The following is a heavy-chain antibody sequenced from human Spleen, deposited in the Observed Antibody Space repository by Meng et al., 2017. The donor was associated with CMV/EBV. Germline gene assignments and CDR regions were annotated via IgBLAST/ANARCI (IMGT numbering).Heavy chain of an antibody. CDR1: GFTFSNYA. V-gene: IGHV3-23*01. D-gene: IGHD3-10*01. CDR3: AKDIDYYGSGSYGDY. Sequence: GESLKISCAASGFTFSNYAMSWVRQAPGKGLEWVSAISGSGGNTYYADSVKGRFTISRDTSKHTLYLQLHSLRAEDTAIYYCAKDIDYYGSGSYGDYWGQGTLVTVSS. CDR2: ISGSGGNT. J-gene: IGHJ4*02.